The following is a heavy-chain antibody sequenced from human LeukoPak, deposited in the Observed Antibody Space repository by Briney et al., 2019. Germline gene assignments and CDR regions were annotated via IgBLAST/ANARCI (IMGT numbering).Heavy chain of an antibody. CDR1: GFTFSSYE. CDR2: ISGSGGST. V-gene: IGHV3-23*01. D-gene: IGHD3-10*01. J-gene: IGHJ4*02. CDR3: AKVVGYYGSGSRYFDY. Sequence: GGSLRLSCAASGFTFSSYEMNWVRQAPGKGLEWVSAISGSGGSTYYADSVKGRFTISRDNSKNTLYLQMNSLRAEDTAVYYCAKVVGYYGSGSRYFDYWGQGTLVTVSS.